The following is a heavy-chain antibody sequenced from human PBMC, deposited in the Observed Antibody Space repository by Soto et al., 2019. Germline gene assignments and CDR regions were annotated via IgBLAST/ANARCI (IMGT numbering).Heavy chain of an antibody. Sequence: GESLKISCKGSGYFFTNYWIGWVRQMPGKGLEWMGIIYPGDSDTRYSPSFQGQVTISADKSISTAYLQWSSLKASDTAMYYCGYCSGGGMNGFDIWGQGTMVTVSS. J-gene: IGHJ3*02. CDR2: IYPGDSDT. CDR3: GYCSGGGMNGFDI. CDR1: GYFFTNYW. V-gene: IGHV5-51*01. D-gene: IGHD2-15*01.